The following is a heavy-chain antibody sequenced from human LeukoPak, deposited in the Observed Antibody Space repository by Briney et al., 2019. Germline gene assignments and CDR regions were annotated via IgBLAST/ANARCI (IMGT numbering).Heavy chain of an antibody. CDR3: AREAGYCSSTSCSYYYYMDV. D-gene: IGHD2-2*03. Sequence: PGGSLRLSCAASGFTFSSYSMNWVRQAPGKGLEWVSSISSSSSYIYYADSVKGRFTISRDNAKNSLYLQMNSLRAEDTAVYYCAREAGYCSSTSCSYYYYMDVWGKGTTVTVSS. V-gene: IGHV3-21*01. CDR1: GFTFSSYS. CDR2: ISSSSSYI. J-gene: IGHJ6*03.